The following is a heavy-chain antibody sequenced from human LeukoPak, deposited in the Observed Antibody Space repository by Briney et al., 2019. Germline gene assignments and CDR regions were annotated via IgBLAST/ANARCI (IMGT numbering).Heavy chain of an antibody. J-gene: IGHJ6*03. D-gene: IGHD2-15*01. CDR3: ASDCSGGSCYSGLYYYYMDV. V-gene: IGHV3-21*01. Sequence: GGSLRLSCAASGFTFSSYSMNWVRQAPGKGLEWVSSISNSSSYIYYADSVKGRFTISRDNAKNSLYLQMNSLRAEDTAVYYCASDCSGGSCYSGLYYYYMDVWGKGTTVTVSS. CDR1: GFTFSSYS. CDR2: ISNSSSYI.